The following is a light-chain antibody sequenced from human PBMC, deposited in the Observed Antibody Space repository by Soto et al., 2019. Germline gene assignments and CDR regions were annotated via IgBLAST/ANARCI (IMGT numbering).Light chain of an antibody. CDR3: QQYDTLPLT. CDR2: DAS. CDR1: QNISTY. V-gene: IGKV1-33*01. J-gene: IGKJ4*01. Sequence: DIEMTQSPSSLSSSVGDRVTITCQASQNISTYLSWCQQKPGKDPKLLIYDASNLETGGASRFSGSGSGTDFTFTISSPQPEDIATYYCQQYDTLPLTFGGGTKVEIK.